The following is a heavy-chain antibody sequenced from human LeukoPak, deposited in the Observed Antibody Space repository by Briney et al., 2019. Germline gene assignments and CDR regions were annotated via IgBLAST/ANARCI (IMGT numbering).Heavy chain of an antibody. Sequence: GGSLRLSCAASGFIFSNYGMHWVRQAPGKGLEWVAVISYDGSNKYYADSVKGRFTISRDNSRNMLYLQMNSLRAEDTAVYYSTRDWNDLDYWGQGTLVTVSS. CDR2: ISYDGSNK. CDR1: GFIFSNYG. V-gene: IGHV3-30*03. J-gene: IGHJ4*02. CDR3: TRDWNDLDY. D-gene: IGHD1-1*01.